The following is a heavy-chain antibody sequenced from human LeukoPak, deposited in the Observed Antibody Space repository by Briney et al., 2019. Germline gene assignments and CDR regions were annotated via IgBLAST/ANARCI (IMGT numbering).Heavy chain of an antibody. CDR3: AKRGARPTYYFDF. J-gene: IGHJ4*02. D-gene: IGHD6-6*01. Sequence: PGGSLRLSCAASGFTFSSYGMHWVRQAPGKGLEWVAVISYDGSNKYYADSVKGRFTISRDNSKNTLYLQMNSLRAEDTAVYYCAKRGARPTYYFDFWGQGTLVTVSS. CDR1: GFTFSSYG. CDR2: ISYDGSNK. V-gene: IGHV3-30*18.